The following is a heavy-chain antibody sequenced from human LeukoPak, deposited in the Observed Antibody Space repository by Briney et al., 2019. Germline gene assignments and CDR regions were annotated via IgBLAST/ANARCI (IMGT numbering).Heavy chain of an antibody. V-gene: IGHV4-34*01. D-gene: IGHD3-3*01. J-gene: IGHJ6*02. CDR1: GGSFSGYY. CDR2: IYYSGST. Sequence: SETLSLTCAVYGGSFSGYYWGWIRQPPGKGLEWIGTIYYSGSTYYNPSLKSRVTISVDTSKNQFSLKLSSVTAADTAVYYCAREEEFWSGYYREGPHTYNMDVWGQGTTVTVSS. CDR3: AREEEFWSGYYREGPHTYNMDV.